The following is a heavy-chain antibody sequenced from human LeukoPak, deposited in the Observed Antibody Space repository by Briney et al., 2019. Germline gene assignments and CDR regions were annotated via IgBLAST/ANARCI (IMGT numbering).Heavy chain of an antibody. V-gene: IGHV3-23*01. CDR3: AKDSVYGYCSSTSCYYG. CDR2: ISGSGGST. D-gene: IGHD2-2*03. J-gene: IGHJ3*01. Sequence: GGSLRLSCAASGFTFSSYAMSWVRQAPGKGLEWVSGISGSGGSTYYADSVKGRFTISRDNSKNTLYLQMNSLRAEDTAVYYCAKDSVYGYCSSTSCYYGWGQGTVVTVSS. CDR1: GFTFSSYA.